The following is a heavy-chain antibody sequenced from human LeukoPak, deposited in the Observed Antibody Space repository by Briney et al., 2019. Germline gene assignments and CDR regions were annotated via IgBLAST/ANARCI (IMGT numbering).Heavy chain of an antibody. D-gene: IGHD1-14*01. CDR3: AKSNTESQTTVGN. CDR1: GFTFNTYG. CDR2: VWSDGSNR. J-gene: IGHJ4*02. Sequence: GGSLRLSCAASGFTFNTYGMHWVRQAPGKGLGWIAVVWSDGSNRFYADSVEGRFTISRDNSKNTLYLQMNSLRAEDTAVYYCAKSNTESQTTVGNWGQGTLVSVSS. V-gene: IGHV3-33*06.